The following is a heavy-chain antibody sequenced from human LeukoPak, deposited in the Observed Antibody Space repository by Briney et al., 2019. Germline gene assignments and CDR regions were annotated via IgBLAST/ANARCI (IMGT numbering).Heavy chain of an antibody. Sequence: SSQTLSLTCTVSGGSISSGDYYWSWIRQPSGKGLEWIGEINHSGSTNYNPSLKSRVTISVDTSKNQFSLKLSSVTAADTAVYYCARGGPRYYDSSGYSLWGQGTLVTVSS. CDR2: INHSGST. J-gene: IGHJ4*02. CDR3: ARGGPRYYDSSGYSL. V-gene: IGHV4-30-4*01. CDR1: GGSISSGDYY. D-gene: IGHD3-22*01.